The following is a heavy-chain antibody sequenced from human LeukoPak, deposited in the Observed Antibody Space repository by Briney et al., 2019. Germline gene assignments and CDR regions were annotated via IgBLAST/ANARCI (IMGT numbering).Heavy chain of an antibody. Sequence: SETLSLTCSVSGGSISSYYWSWIRQPAGKGLEWIGRIYTSGSTNYNPSLKSRVTMSVDTSKNQFSLKLSSVTAADTAVYYCASLTTAEAFDIWGQGTMVTVSS. J-gene: IGHJ3*02. V-gene: IGHV4-4*07. D-gene: IGHD3-22*01. CDR2: IYTSGST. CDR1: GGSISSYY. CDR3: ASLTTAEAFDI.